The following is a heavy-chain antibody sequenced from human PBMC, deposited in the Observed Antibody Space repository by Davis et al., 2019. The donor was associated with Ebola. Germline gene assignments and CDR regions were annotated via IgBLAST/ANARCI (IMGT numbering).Heavy chain of an antibody. CDR1: GFSLSTSGVG. CDR3: AHRGIVGATPYFDY. J-gene: IGHJ4*02. V-gene: IGHV2-5*02. D-gene: IGHD1-26*01. CDR2: IYWDDDK. Sequence: SGPTLVKPTQTLTLTCTFSGFSLSTSGVGVGWIRQPPGKALEWLALIYWDDDKRYSPSLKSRLTITTDTSKNQVVLTMTNMDPVDTATYYCAHRGIVGATPYFDYWGQGTLVTVSS.